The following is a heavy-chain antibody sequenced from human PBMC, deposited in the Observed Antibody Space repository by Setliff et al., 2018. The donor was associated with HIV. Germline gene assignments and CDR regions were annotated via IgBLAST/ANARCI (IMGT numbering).Heavy chain of an antibody. V-gene: IGHV1-69*10. Sequence: ASVKVSCKASGGTFSSYAINWVRQAPGQGLEWMGEIIPVLAIAKYAQKLQGRVTITADESTSTAYMELSSLRSEDTALYYCARVPRLGVPSDAFDIWGQGTMVTVSS. D-gene: IGHD1-26*01. CDR3: ARVPRLGVPSDAFDI. J-gene: IGHJ3*02. CDR1: GGTFSSYA. CDR2: IIPVLAIA.